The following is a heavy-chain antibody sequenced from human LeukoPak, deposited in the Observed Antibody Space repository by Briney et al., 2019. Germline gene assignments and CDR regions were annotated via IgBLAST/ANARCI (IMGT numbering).Heavy chain of an antibody. Sequence: GASVRVSCKASGYTFTNYAMHWVRQAPGQGLEWMGWITPGGGTNYPQNFQGRVAITWDTSITTAYMDLSRLTSGDTAVYYCARDRYGDGFAHFDYWGQGVLVTVSS. J-gene: IGHJ4*02. V-gene: IGHV1-2*02. CDR1: GYTFTNYA. D-gene: IGHD5-24*01. CDR3: ARDRYGDGFAHFDY. CDR2: ITPGGGT.